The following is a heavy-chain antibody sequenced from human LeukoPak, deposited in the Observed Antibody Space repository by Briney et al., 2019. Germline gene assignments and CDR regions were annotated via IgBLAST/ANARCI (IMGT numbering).Heavy chain of an antibody. CDR1: GGSISSSSYY. CDR2: IYYSGST. J-gene: IGHJ4*02. D-gene: IGHD2-15*01. V-gene: IGHV4-39*07. CDR3: ARGARGTLRYFDY. Sequence: SETLSLTCTVSGGSISSSSYYWGWIRQPPGKGLEWIGSIYYSGSTYYNPSLKSRVTISVDTSKNQFSLKLSSVTAADTAVYYCARGARGTLRYFDYWGQGTLVTVSS.